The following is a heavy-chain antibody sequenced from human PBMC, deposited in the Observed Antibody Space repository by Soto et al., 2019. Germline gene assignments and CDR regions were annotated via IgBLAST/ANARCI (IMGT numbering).Heavy chain of an antibody. J-gene: IGHJ6*03. D-gene: IGHD3-10*01. CDR1: GFTFSSYA. Sequence: GSLRLSCAASGFTFSSYAMSWVRQAPGKGLEWVSAISGSGGSTYYADSVKGRCTISRENSKNTLYLQMNSLRAEDTAVYYCAKGSVLWFGGPYYMDVWGKGTTVTVSS. CDR2: ISGSGGST. CDR3: AKGSVLWFGGPYYMDV. V-gene: IGHV3-23*01.